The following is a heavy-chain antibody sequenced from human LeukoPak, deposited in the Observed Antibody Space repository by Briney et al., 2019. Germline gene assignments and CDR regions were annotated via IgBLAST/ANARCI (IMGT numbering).Heavy chain of an antibody. CDR1: GFTFINYW. CDR2: IITDGSST. D-gene: IGHD4-11*01. V-gene: IGHV3-74*01. J-gene: IGHJ4*02. CDR3: ARDYSFSFDF. Sequence: PGGSLRLSCAASGFTFINYWMHWVRQPPGKGLVWVSRIITDGSSTSYADSVKGRFTISRDNAKNTLYLQMNSLRAEDTAVYYCARDYSFSFDFWGQGTLVTVSS.